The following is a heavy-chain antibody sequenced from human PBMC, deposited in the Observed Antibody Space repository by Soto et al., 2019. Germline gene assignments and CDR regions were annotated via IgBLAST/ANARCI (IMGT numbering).Heavy chain of an antibody. D-gene: IGHD3-22*01. CDR3: ARVSYGSIAYSHGRAFDI. J-gene: IGHJ3*02. Sequence: QVQLQESGPGLVKPSQTLSLTCSVSGGSITSGDYCWSWIRQPPGKGLEWIGYIYDTGANYDNPSLRRRVTMSVDTSKSQFSLKLSSVTAADTAVYYCARVSYGSIAYSHGRAFDIWGQGTMVTVSS. V-gene: IGHV4-30-4*01. CDR1: GGSITSGDYC. CDR2: IYDTGAN.